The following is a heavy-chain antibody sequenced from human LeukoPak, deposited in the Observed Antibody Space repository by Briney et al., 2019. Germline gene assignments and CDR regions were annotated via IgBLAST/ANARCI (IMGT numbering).Heavy chain of an antibody. Sequence: GGSLRLSCAASGFTFSSYAMSWVRQAPGKGLEWVSGISGSGGSTYYADSVKGRFTISRDNSKNTLYLQMNSLRAEDTALYYCARDASYSSSWPYFDYWGQGTLVTVSS. J-gene: IGHJ4*02. CDR3: ARDASYSSSWPYFDY. CDR2: ISGSGGST. D-gene: IGHD6-13*01. CDR1: GFTFSSYA. V-gene: IGHV3-23*01.